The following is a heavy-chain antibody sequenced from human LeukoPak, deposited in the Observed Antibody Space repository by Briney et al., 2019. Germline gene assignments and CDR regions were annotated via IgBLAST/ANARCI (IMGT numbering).Heavy chain of an antibody. V-gene: IGHV5-51*01. CDR3: ARTYYYDSSGYYYFDY. CDR2: IYPGDSDT. CDR1: GYSFTSYW. D-gene: IGHD3-22*01. J-gene: IGHJ4*02. Sequence: GESLKLSCKGSGYSFTSYWIGWVRQMPGKGLEWMGIIYPGDSDTRYSPSFQGQVTISADKSISTAYLQWSSLKASDTAMYYCARTYYYDSSGYYYFDYWGQGTLVTVSS.